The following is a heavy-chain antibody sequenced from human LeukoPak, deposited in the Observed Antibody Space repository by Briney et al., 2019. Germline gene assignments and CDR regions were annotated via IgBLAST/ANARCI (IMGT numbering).Heavy chain of an antibody. D-gene: IGHD6-19*01. J-gene: IGHJ4*02. CDR3: ARYEAVAGVFDY. CDR2: IYSSGST. Sequence: PSETLSLTCTVSGGSISSYYWSWIRQPAGKGLEWIGRIYSSGSTNYNPSLKSRVTISVDTSKNQFSLKLSSVTAADTAVYYCARYEAVAGVFDYWGQGTLVTVSS. CDR1: GGSISSYY. V-gene: IGHV4-4*07.